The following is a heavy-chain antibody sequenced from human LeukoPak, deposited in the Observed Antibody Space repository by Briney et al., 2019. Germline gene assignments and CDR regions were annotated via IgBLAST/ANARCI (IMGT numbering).Heavy chain of an antibody. CDR3: AATFGSDSYYYYYYGMAV. CDR1: GGSVSSGDYY. CDR2: THSSGNT. J-gene: IGHJ6*02. V-gene: IGHV4-30-4*01. Sequence: PSETPSLTCTVSGGSVSSGDYYWIWIRQPPGKGPEWIGYTHSSGNTFYNPTLKSRTTISVDPSQNHFSLRLTSVTAADSAVFYCAATFGSDSYYYYYYGMAVWGQGTWVTVS. D-gene: IGHD3-10*01.